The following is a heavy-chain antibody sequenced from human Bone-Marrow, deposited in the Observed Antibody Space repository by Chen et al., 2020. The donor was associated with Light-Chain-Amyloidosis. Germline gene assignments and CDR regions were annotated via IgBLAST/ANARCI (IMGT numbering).Heavy chain of an antibody. J-gene: IGHJ4*02. CDR2: IYPDDSDA. V-gene: IGHV5-51*01. D-gene: IGHD5-12*01. Sequence: EVQLEQSGPEVKKPGESLKISCKCSGYTFPNYWIGWVRQMPGKGLEWMGVIYPDDSDARYSPSFEGQVTISADKPTPTAYLQWRSLKASDTAMYYCARRRDGYNFDYWGQGTLVTVSS. CDR1: GYTFPNYW. CDR3: ARRRDGYNFDY.